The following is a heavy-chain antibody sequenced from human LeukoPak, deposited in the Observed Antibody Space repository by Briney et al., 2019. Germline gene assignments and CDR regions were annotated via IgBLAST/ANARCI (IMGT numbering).Heavy chain of an antibody. J-gene: IGHJ5*02. V-gene: IGHV4-38-2*02. CDR2: MYHSGTS. Sequence: PSETLSLTCTVSGYSISSGDFWGWIRQPPGKGLEWIGSMYHSGTSYYNASFKSRVTISVDTSKNRFSLKLSSVTAADTAVYYCARERPGVWESNRFDPWGQGTLVTVSS. CDR3: ARERPGVWESNRFDP. CDR1: GYSISSGDF. D-gene: IGHD3-16*01.